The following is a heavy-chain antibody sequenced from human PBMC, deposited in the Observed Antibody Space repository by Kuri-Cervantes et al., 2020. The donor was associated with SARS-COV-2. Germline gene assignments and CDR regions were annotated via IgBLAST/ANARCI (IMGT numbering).Heavy chain of an antibody. CDR1: GYNYVDYW. D-gene: IGHD2-15*01. Sequence: GESLKISCNASGYNYVDYWVGWVRQMPGKGLEWMGIIFPADSDTRYSLSFQGQVTISADKSINTAYLQWRSLKASDTAKYYCARGRIQGDIFDMWGQGTMVTVSS. J-gene: IGHJ3*02. V-gene: IGHV5-51*01. CDR2: IFPADSDT. CDR3: ARGRIQGDIFDM.